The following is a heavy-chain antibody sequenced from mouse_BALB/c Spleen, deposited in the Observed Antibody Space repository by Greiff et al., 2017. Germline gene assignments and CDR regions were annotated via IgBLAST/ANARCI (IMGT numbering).Heavy chain of an antibody. J-gene: IGHJ2*01. CDR2: ISSGGST. CDR3: ARGYYYGSSYFDY. CDR1: GFTFSSYA. Sequence: DVMLVESGGGLVKPGGSLKLSCAASGFTFSSYAMSWVRQTPEKRLEWVASISSGGSTYYPDSVKGRFTISRDNARNILYLQMSSLRSEDTAMYYCARGYYYGSSYFDYWGQGTTLTVSS. D-gene: IGHD1-1*01. V-gene: IGHV5-6-5*01.